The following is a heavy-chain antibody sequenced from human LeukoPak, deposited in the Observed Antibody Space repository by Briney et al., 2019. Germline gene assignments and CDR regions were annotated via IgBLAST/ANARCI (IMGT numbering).Heavy chain of an antibody. J-gene: IGHJ4*02. D-gene: IGHD3-3*01. CDR3: QSRYLEWLLEY. CDR2: INHSGST. Sequence: NPSETLSLTCAVYGGSFSGYYWSWIRQPPGKGLEWIGEINHSGSTNYNPSLKSRVTISVDTSKNQFSLRLSSVTAADTAVYYCQSRYLEWLLEYWGQGTLVTVSS. V-gene: IGHV4-34*01. CDR1: GGSFSGYY.